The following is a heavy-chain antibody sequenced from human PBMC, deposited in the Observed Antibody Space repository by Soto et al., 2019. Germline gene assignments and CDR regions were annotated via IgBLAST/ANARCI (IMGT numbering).Heavy chain of an antibody. CDR1: GYTFTSYY. Sequence: ASVKVSCKASGYTFTSYYMHWVRQAPGQGLEWMGIINPSGGNTSYAQKFQGRVTMTRDTSTSTVYMELSSLRSEDTAVYYCGRATRGIQQLGPYYFDYWGQGTLVTVSS. J-gene: IGHJ4*02. D-gene: IGHD6-6*01. CDR3: GRATRGIQQLGPYYFDY. CDR2: INPSGGNT. V-gene: IGHV1-46*01.